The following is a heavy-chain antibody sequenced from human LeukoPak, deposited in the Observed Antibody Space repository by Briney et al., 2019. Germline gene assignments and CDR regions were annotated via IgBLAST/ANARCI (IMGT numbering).Heavy chain of an antibody. Sequence: ASVTVSCKASGYTFISYGISWVRQAPGQGLEWMGWISAHNGNTNYAQMLQDRVTMTTDTSTSTAYMELRSLRSDDTAMYYCARDQEGFDYWGQGTLVTVSS. CDR2: ISAHNGNT. J-gene: IGHJ4*02. CDR1: GYTFISYG. CDR3: ARDQEGFDY. V-gene: IGHV1-18*01.